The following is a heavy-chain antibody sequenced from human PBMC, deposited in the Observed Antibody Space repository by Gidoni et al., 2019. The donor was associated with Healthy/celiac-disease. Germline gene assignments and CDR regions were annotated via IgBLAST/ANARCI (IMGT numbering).Heavy chain of an antibody. CDR1: GGSFSGYY. CDR2: INHSGST. V-gene: IGHV4-34*01. J-gene: IGHJ5*02. CDR3: ARDRRVVPAATNWFDP. Sequence: QVQLQQWGAGLLKPSETLSLTCAVYGGSFSGYYWSWIRQPPGKGLEWIGEINHSGSTNYNPSLKSRVTISVDTSKNQFSLKLSSVTAADTAVYYCARDRRVVPAATNWFDPWGQGTLVTVSS. D-gene: IGHD2-2*01.